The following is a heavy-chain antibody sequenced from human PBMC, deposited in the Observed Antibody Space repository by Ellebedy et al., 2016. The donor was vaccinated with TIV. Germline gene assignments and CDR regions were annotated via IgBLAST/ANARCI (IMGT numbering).Heavy chain of an antibody. V-gene: IGHV4-34*01. J-gene: IGHJ4*02. Sequence: MPSEPLSLTCAVYGGSFSGYYWSWIRQSPGKGLEWIGQINHSGINNYNPSLQSRGTISVETSKNQFSLRLRSVTAADTAVYYCARGQQQRITTAGTRKHYFDYWGQGTLVTVSS. D-gene: IGHD6-13*01. CDR2: INHSGIN. CDR3: ARGQQQRITTAGTRKHYFDY. CDR1: GGSFSGYY.